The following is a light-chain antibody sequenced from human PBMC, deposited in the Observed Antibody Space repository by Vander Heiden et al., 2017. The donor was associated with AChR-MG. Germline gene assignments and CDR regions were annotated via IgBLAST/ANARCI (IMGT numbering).Light chain of an antibody. CDR1: SNHVGYQG. CDR3: SAWDSSLSTRL. V-gene: IGLV10-54*04. CDR2: RNN. Sequence: QALLTQPPSVSTGLRPTATPTCTGNSNHVGYQGAAWLQQHQGHPPKLLLSRNNNRPSGISERFSAARSGNTASLTITGLQPEDEADYYCSAWDSSLSTRLFGGGTKLTVL. J-gene: IGLJ3*02.